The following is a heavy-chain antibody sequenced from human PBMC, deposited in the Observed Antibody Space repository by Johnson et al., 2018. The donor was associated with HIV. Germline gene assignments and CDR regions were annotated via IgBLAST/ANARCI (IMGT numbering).Heavy chain of an antibody. CDR3: ARGLGDSSGYTDAFDI. CDR2: IWYDGSNK. J-gene: IGHJ3*02. V-gene: IGHV3-33*08. CDR1: GFTFSSYG. D-gene: IGHD3-22*01. Sequence: QVQLVESGGGVVQPGRSLRASCAASGFTFSSYGMHWVRQAPGKGLEWVAVIWYDGSNKYYADSVKGRFTISRDNSKNTLYLQMNSLRAEDTAVYYCARGLGDSSGYTDAFDIWGQGTMVTVSS.